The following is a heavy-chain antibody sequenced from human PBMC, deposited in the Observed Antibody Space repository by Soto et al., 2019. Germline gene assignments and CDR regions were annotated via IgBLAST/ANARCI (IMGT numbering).Heavy chain of an antibody. CDR3: ARGLVVPAAIDY. J-gene: IGHJ4*02. D-gene: IGHD2-2*02. Sequence: QVQLQQWGAGLLKPSETLSLTCAVYRGSFSSYFWGWIRQPPGKGLEWIGDINHSGSTNYNPSLKSRVTISADTSKNQFSLKLSSVTAADTAVYYCARGLVVPAAIDYWGQGTLVTVSS. CDR1: RGSFSSYF. V-gene: IGHV4-34*02. CDR2: INHSGST.